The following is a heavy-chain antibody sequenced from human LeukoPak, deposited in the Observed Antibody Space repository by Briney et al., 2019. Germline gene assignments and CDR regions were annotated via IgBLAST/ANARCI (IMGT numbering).Heavy chain of an antibody. CDR3: ARDLALPYGSGSYYNPGHY. V-gene: IGHV1-46*01. J-gene: IGHJ4*02. D-gene: IGHD3-10*01. Sequence: ASVKVSCKASGYTFARYHMHWVRQAPGQGREWMGIINPSGATTTYAQKSHGRVTMTRDTSTSTVYMELSTLRSEDTAVYYCARDLALPYGSGSYYNPGHYWGRGTLVTVSS. CDR2: INPSGATT. CDR1: GYTFARYH.